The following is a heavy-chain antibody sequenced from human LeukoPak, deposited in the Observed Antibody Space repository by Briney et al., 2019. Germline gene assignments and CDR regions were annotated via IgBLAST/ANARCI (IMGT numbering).Heavy chain of an antibody. CDR2: IPGSGGAT. J-gene: IGHJ4*02. CDR1: GFTFSSYA. Sequence: GGSLRLSCEASGFTFSSYAIRWVRQAPGTGLEWVSSIPGSGGATYYADSVRGRFSISRDSSKNTVYLQMNSLRDEDTAVYYCAKKAVALDYWGQGTLVTVSS. CDR3: AKKAVALDY. D-gene: IGHD6-19*01. V-gene: IGHV3-23*01.